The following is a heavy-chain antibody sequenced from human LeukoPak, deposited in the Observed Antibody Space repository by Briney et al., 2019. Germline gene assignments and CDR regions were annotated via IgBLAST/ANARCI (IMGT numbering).Heavy chain of an antibody. CDR2: SKSKPDGGTT. CDR3: ATHRSYSSPPIFDY. D-gene: IGHD6-13*01. Sequence: GGSLRLSCAASGFIFNNAWLSWVRQAPGKGLEWVGHSKSKPDGGTTDYAAPVKGGFTISRDDSKSTLYLQMNSLKTEDTAIYYCATHRSYSSPPIFDYWGQGTLVTVSS. J-gene: IGHJ4*02. V-gene: IGHV3-15*01. CDR1: GFIFNNAW.